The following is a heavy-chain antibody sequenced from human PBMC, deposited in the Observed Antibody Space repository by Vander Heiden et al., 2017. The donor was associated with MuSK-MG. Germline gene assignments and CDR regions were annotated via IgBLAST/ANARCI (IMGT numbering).Heavy chain of an antibody. V-gene: IGHV4-34*01. CDR3: ARLFYGSGSYYHTDPGVRTDY. CDR1: GGSFSGYY. Sequence: QVQLQQWGAGLLKPSAPLSLTCAVHGGSFSGYYWIWIRQPPGKGREWIGEINHSGSTNYNPSLKSRVTISVDTSKNQFSLKLSSVTAADTAVYYCARLFYGSGSYYHTDPGVRTDYWGQGTLVTVSS. CDR2: INHSGST. D-gene: IGHD3-10*01. J-gene: IGHJ4*02.